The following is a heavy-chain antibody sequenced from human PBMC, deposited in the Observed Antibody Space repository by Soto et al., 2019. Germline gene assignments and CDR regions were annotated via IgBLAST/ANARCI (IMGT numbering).Heavy chain of an antibody. V-gene: IGHV1-69*13. CDR3: ARDLGYYDILTGYRSLNWFDP. CDR2: IIPIFGTA. Sequence: SVKVSCKASGGTFSSYAISWVRLAPGQGLEWMGGIIPIFGTANYAQKFQGRVTITADESTSTAYMELSSLRSEDTAVYYCARDLGYYDILTGYRSLNWFDPWGQGTLVTVSS. CDR1: GGTFSSYA. D-gene: IGHD3-9*01. J-gene: IGHJ5*02.